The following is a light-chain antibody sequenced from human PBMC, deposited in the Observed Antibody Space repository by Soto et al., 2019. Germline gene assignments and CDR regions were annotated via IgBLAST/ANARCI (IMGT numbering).Light chain of an antibody. CDR2: SNS. Sequence: QSVLTQPPSASGTPGQRVTISCSGSSSNIGSNTVNWYQQLPGTAPKLLIYSNSQRPSGVPDRFSGSRSGTSGSLAISGLQSEDEADYYCAAWDDSLNAVVFGGGTKVTV. V-gene: IGLV1-44*01. CDR3: AAWDDSLNAVV. CDR1: SSNIGSNT. J-gene: IGLJ2*01.